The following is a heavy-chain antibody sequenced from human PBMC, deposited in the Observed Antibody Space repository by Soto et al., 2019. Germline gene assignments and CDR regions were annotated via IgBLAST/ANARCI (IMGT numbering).Heavy chain of an antibody. CDR1: GGSISSYY. J-gene: IGHJ4*02. CDR2: IYYSGST. V-gene: IGHV4-59*08. D-gene: IGHD3-3*01. Sequence: PSETLSLTCTVSGGSISSYYWSWIRQPPGKGLERIGYIYYSGSTNYSPSLKSRVTISVDTSKSQFSLKLSSVTAADTAVYYCARSHNFWSGPDYWGQGTLVTVSS. CDR3: ARSHNFWSGPDY.